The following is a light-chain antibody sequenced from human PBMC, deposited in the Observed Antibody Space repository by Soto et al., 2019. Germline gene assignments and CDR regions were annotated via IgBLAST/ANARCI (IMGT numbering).Light chain of an antibody. J-gene: IGLJ1*01. V-gene: IGLV2-14*01. CDR2: EVS. Sequence: QSVVTQPACVSGSPGQSITISCTGTTSDVGAYKFVSWYQQHPGKAPKLMLYEVSNRPSGVSNRFSGSKSGNTASLTISGLQAEDEADYYCSSYTSSRTRVFGTGTKLTVL. CDR3: SSYTSSRTRV. CDR1: TSDVGAYKF.